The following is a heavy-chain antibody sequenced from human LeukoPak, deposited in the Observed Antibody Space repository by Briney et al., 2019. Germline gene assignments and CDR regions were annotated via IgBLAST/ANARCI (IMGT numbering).Heavy chain of an antibody. J-gene: IGHJ4*02. CDR3: ARYRYCGGDCYSGSFDY. CDR2: ISSSSSYI. CDR1: GFTLSSYS. D-gene: IGHD2-21*01. V-gene: IGHV3-21*01. Sequence: GGSLRLSCAASGFTLSSYSMNWVRQAPGKGLEWVSSISSSSSYIYYADSVKGRFTISRDNAKNSLYLQMNSLRAEDTAVYYCARYRYCGGDCYSGSFDYWGQGTLVTVSS.